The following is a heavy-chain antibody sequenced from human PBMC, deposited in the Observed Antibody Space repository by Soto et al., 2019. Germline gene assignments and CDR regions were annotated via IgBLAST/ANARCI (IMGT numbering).Heavy chain of an antibody. Sequence: QVQLVQSGAEVKKPGSSVKVSCKASGGTFSSYTISWVRQAPGQGLEWMGRIIPILGIANYAQKFQGRVTITADKSTSTAYMELSSLRSEDTAVYYCARSMVRGHFDYWGQGTLVTVSS. V-gene: IGHV1-69*02. CDR2: IIPILGIA. D-gene: IGHD3-10*01. CDR3: ARSMVRGHFDY. J-gene: IGHJ4*02. CDR1: GGTFSSYT.